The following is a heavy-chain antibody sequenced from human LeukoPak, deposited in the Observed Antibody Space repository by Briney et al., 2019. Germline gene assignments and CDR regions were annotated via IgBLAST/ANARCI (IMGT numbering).Heavy chain of an antibody. V-gene: IGHV1-2*02. D-gene: IGHD3-10*01. CDR3: ARGGSGSYFSWLDP. CDR2: INPNSGGT. Sequence: GASVKVSCKASGYTFTGYYIHWVRQAPGQGPVYMGWINPNSGGTNYAQKFQGRVTMTRDTSISTAYMELSRLRSDDTAVYYCARGGSGSYFSWLDPWGQGTLVTVSS. J-gene: IGHJ5*02. CDR1: GYTFTGYY.